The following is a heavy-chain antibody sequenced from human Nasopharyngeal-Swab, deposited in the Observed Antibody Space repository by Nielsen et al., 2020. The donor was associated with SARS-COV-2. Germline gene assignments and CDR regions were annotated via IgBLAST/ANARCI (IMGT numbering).Heavy chain of an antibody. CDR1: AFSFSTPA. V-gene: IGHV3-30*04. CDR2: ISSDGSEN. D-gene: IGHD4-17*01. J-gene: IGHJ5*02. CDR3: ARAPSTVTTRGWFDP. Sequence: GGSLRLSCVASAFSFSTPAMYWVRQAPGKGLEWVAFISSDGSENYYADSVKGRFTISRDNSTNTLYLQMNSLRVEDTAVYYCARAPSTVTTRGWFDPWGQGTLVTVSS.